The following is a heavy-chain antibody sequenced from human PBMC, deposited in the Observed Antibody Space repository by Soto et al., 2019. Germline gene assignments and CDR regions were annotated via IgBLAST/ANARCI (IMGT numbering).Heavy chain of an antibody. J-gene: IGHJ4*02. CDR1: GGTFSSHV. CDR2: IIPIFGTA. D-gene: IGHD3-10*01. Sequence: SVKVSCKASGGTFSSHVFSWVRQAPGQGLEWMGGIIPIFGTANYAEKFQDRVTITADESTSTAYMELSSLRSEDTAVYYCARDMDGSPMTFDYWGQGTLVTV. V-gene: IGHV1-69*13. CDR3: ARDMDGSPMTFDY.